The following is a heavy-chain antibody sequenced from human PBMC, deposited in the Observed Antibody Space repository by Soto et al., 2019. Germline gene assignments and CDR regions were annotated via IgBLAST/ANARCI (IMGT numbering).Heavy chain of an antibody. D-gene: IGHD7-27*01. CDR1: GHTFAGHH. J-gene: IGHJ4*02. V-gene: IGHV1-2*02. Sequence: ASVKVSCNASGHTFAGHHMHWGRQAPGQGLEWMGYIDLDNDNRASAQKFQGRVTTTRDTSITTAYMELSGLRSDDTAVYYCGLEPTGTGGFDYWGQGTLVTVSS. CDR2: IDLDNDNR. CDR3: GLEPTGTGGFDY.